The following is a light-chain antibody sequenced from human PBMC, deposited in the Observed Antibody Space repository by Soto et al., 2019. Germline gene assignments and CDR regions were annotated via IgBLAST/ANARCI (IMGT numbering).Light chain of an antibody. Sequence: QSVLTQPPSVSGAPGQRVTISCTGSSSNTGAGFDVHWYQHVPGTAPKLLIYANTNRPSGVPDRFSGSKSGTSASLTITGLQAEDEADYHCQSYDIGALAMFGGGTKLTVL. J-gene: IGLJ3*02. CDR2: ANT. CDR3: QSYDIGALAM. V-gene: IGLV1-40*01. CDR1: SSNTGAGFD.